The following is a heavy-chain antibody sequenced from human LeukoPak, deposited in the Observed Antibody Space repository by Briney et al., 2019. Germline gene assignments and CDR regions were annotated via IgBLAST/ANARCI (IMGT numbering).Heavy chain of an antibody. Sequence: GGSLRLSCAASGFTFSNAWMSWVRQAPGKGLEWVGRIKIKTDGGTTDYAAPVKGRFTISRHDSKNTLYLQMNSLKTEDTAVYYCTVHDSSGYRPDYWGQGTLVTVSS. J-gene: IGHJ4*02. D-gene: IGHD3-22*01. CDR3: TVHDSSGYRPDY. CDR2: IKIKTDGGTT. CDR1: GFTFSNAW. V-gene: IGHV3-15*01.